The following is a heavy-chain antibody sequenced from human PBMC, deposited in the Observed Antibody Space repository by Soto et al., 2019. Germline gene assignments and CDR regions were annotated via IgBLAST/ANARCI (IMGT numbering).Heavy chain of an antibody. CDR2: ISASNGDT. CDR3: ARMVRGSNIDYYHYMDV. V-gene: IGHV1-18*01. Sequence: VASVKVSCKASGYSFTSHGISWVRQAPGQGLEWMAWISASNGDTNYAQKFQGRVTVTTDTSTSTGYMELRSLRSEDTAVYYCARMVRGSNIDYYHYMDVWGKGTTVTVSS. D-gene: IGHD3-10*01. CDR1: GYSFTSHG. J-gene: IGHJ6*03.